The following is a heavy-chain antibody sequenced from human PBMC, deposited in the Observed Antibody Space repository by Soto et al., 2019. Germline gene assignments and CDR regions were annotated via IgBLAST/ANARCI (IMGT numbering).Heavy chain of an antibody. V-gene: IGHV1-69*13. CDR1: GGTFSSYA. CDR3: ATRADSYDSSWFDP. J-gene: IGHJ5*02. CDR2: IIPIFGTA. Sequence: GASVKVSCKASGGTFSSYAISWVRQAPGQGLEWMGGIIPIFGTAYYAQKFQGRVTITADESTSTAYMELSSLRSEDTAVYYCATRADSYDSSWFDPWGQGTLVTVSS. D-gene: IGHD3-3*01.